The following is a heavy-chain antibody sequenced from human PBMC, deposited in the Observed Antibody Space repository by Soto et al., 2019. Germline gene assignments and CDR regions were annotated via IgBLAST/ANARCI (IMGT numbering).Heavy chain of an antibody. Sequence: PSKTLSLTCSVSTDSMVNYFWSWIRQPPGKGLEWIAYITYSGTTNYNPSLKSRVSISIHTSENQFSLKLSSMTPADTAFYYCASIPITVPYYFNYWGQGTLVTVSS. D-gene: IGHD3-3*01. CDR2: ITYSGTT. V-gene: IGHV4-59*01. CDR3: ASIPITVPYYFNY. J-gene: IGHJ4*02. CDR1: TDSMVNYF.